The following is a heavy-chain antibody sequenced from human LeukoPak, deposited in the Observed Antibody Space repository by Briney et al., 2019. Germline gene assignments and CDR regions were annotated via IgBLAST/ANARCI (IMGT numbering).Heavy chain of an antibody. CDR3: ARVKSGYGSGSYYPTLVY. Sequence: ASVKVSCKASGYTFTSYGISWVRQAPGQGLEWMGWISAYIGNTNYAQKFQGRVTMTRDTSISTAYMELSRLRSDDTAVYYCARVKSGYGSGSYYPTLVYWGQGTLVTVSS. CDR1: GYTFTSYG. V-gene: IGHV1-18*01. J-gene: IGHJ4*02. D-gene: IGHD3-10*01. CDR2: ISAYIGNT.